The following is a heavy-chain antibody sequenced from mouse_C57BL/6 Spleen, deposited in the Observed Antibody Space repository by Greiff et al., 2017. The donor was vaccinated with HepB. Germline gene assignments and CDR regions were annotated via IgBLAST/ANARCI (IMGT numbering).Heavy chain of an antibody. CDR1: GYTFTSYW. J-gene: IGHJ2*01. CDR2: INPSNGGT. D-gene: IGHD1-1*01. CDR3: ARSRGSSFYFDY. V-gene: IGHV1-53*01. Sequence: QVQLQQPGTELVKPGASVKLSCKASGYTFTSYWMHWVKQRPGQGLEWIGNINPSNGGTNYNEKFKSKATLTVDKSSITAYMQLSSLTAEDSAVYYCARSRGSSFYFDYWGQGTTLTVSS.